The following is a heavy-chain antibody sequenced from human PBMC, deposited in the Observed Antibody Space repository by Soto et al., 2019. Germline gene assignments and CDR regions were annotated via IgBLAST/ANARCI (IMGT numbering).Heavy chain of an antibody. CDR3: ARHPYIGGLDV. CDR1: GYSFANYW. CDR2: FNPSDSYT. D-gene: IGHD2-15*01. J-gene: IGHJ6*02. V-gene: IGHV5-10-1*01. Sequence: GESLKISCQGSGYSFANYWISWVRQMPGKGLEWMGRFNPSDSYTDYNPSFQGHVTISADKSISTAYVQWSSLKASDTAMYFCARHPYIGGLDVWGQGTAVTVSS.